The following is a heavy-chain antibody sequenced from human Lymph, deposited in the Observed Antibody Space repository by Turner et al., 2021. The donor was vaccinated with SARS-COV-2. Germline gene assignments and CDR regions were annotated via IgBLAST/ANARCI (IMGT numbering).Heavy chain of an antibody. CDR2: MYYSEST. J-gene: IGHJ2*01. CDR3: ARRRQWLVHWYFDL. D-gene: IGHD6-19*01. CDR1: GGYISSSRYY. Sequence: QLQLQASAPGPVKPSATMSLTCAVSGGYISSSRYYWGWFRQPPGKGLEWIGSMYYSESTYYNPSIKSRVTISVDTSKNQFTLKLSSVTAADTAVYYCARRRQWLVHWYFDLWGRGTLVTVSS. V-gene: IGHV4-39*01.